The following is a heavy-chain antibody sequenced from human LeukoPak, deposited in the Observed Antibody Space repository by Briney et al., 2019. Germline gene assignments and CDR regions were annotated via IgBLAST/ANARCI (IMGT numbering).Heavy chain of an antibody. CDR2: INASSGQT. J-gene: IGHJ5*02. CDR3: AAGDTLVRGVIIPFAP. D-gene: IGHD3-10*01. CDR1: GFTLTNSY. Sequence: TSVKVSCKASGFTLTNSYVQWVRQAPGQRLEWIGWINASSGQTKYAQKFQGRVTITRDTSTSTAFLELSSLRSEDSAVYYCAAGDTLVRGVIIPFAPWGQGTLVTVSS. V-gene: IGHV1-58*01.